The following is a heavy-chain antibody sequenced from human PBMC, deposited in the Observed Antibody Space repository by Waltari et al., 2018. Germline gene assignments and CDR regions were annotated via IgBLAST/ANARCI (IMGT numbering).Heavy chain of an antibody. CDR2: ISWNSGSI. CDR1: GFTFDDYA. Sequence: EVQLVESGGGLVQPGRSLRLSCAASGFTFDDYAMHWVRQAPGKGLEWVSGISWNSGSIGYADSVKCRFTISRDNAKNSLYLQRNSLRAEDTAVYYCAKEGQGWIFGVGHTHYYYYGMDVWGQGTTVTVSS. CDR3: AKEGQGWIFGVGHTHYYYYGMDV. V-gene: IGHV3-9*01. J-gene: IGHJ6*02. D-gene: IGHD3-3*01.